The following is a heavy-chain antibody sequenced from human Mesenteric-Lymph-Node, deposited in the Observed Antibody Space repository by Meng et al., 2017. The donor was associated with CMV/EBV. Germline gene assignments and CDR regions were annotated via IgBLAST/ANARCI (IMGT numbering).Heavy chain of an antibody. CDR2: IDRGGSNA. J-gene: IGHJ3*01. V-gene: IGHV3-20*01. CDR1: GLSFSDYA. CDR3: ARVGGSYYDGNAFDV. Sequence: GESLKISCAASGLSFSDYAMSWVRQAPGKGLEWVSGIDRGGSNAAYADSVRGRFTISRDSAKNSLYLQMNSLRVEDTALYHCARVGGSYYDGNAFDVWGQGTGVTVSS. D-gene: IGHD3-22*01.